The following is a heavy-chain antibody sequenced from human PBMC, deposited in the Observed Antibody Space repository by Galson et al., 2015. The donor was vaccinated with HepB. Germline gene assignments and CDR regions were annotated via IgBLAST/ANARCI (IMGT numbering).Heavy chain of an antibody. CDR3: VRDRESLVRGVRLYWFDS. D-gene: IGHD3-10*01. J-gene: IGHJ5*01. V-gene: IGHV3-30-3*01. Sequence: SLRLSCAASGFNSDRHAMHWVRQAPGKGLEWVAVISYNGNNRYYADSVKGRFTVSRDNSRNTLYLEMNSLRPEDTAVYYCVRDRESLVRGVRLYWFDSWGQGTLVTVSS. CDR2: ISYNGNNR. CDR1: GFNSDRHA.